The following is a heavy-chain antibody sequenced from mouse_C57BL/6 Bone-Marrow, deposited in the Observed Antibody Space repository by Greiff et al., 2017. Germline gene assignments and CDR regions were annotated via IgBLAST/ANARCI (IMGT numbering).Heavy chain of an antibody. D-gene: IGHD1-1*01. CDR3: ARGVLRYFDV. Sequence: VQLPQSGAELVKPGASVKLSCKASGYTFTRYLMHWVKQRPGRGLEWIGRLDPNSGGTKYNEKFKSTATLTVDKPSSTAYMQRSSLTSEDSAVYYCARGVLRYFDVWGTGTTVTVSS. CDR1: GYTFTRYL. CDR2: LDPNSGGT. V-gene: IGHV1-72*01. J-gene: IGHJ1*03.